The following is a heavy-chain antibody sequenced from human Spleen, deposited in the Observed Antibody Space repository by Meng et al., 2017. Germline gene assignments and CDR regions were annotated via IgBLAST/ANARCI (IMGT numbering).Heavy chain of an antibody. Sequence: GESLKISCVASGFTFTTYAMNWVRRAPGKGLEWLAALSGGGFTTYYADSVKGRFTISRHNSKNTLYLQVNSLRAEDTALYYCAKYSYGLGDYFDYWGQGALVTISS. J-gene: IGHJ4*02. D-gene: IGHD3-10*01. CDR3: AKYSYGLGDYFDY. CDR1: GFTFTTYA. V-gene: IGHV3-23*01. CDR2: LSGGGFTT.